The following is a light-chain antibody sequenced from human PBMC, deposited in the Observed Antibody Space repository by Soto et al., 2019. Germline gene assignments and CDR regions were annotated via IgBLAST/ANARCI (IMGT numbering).Light chain of an antibody. Sequence: EIVLTQSPGTLSLSPGERATLSCRASQSVSSSYLAWYQQKPGQAPRLLIYGASSRATGIPDRFSGSGSGTDFTLTISRMEPEDFAVYYCQQYCSPELTFGGGTKVEIK. CDR3: QQYCSPELT. CDR1: QSVSSSY. V-gene: IGKV3-20*01. J-gene: IGKJ4*01. CDR2: GAS.